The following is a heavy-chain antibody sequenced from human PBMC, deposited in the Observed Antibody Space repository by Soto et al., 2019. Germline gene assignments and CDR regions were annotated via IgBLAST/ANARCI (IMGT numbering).Heavy chain of an antibody. CDR3: ARDQGEMDTMQPFDY. J-gene: IGHJ4*02. D-gene: IGHD5-18*01. CDR2: IIPIFGTA. Sequence: QVQLVQSGAEVKKPGSSVNVSCKASGGTFSSYAISWVRQAPGQGLEWMGGIIPIFGTANYAQTFQGRVTITADESTSTAYMGLSSLRSEDTAVYYGARDQGEMDTMQPFDYWGQGTLVTVSS. V-gene: IGHV1-69*01. CDR1: GGTFSSYA.